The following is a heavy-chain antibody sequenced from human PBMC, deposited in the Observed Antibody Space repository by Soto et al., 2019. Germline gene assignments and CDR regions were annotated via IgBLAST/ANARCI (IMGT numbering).Heavy chain of an antibody. Sequence: GGSLRLSCAASGFTFSNAWMSWVRQAPGKGLEWVGRIKSKTDGGTTDYAAPVKGRFTISRDDSKNTLYLQMNSLKTEDTAVYYCTRGPEQSRAVGDPFDIWGQGTMVTVSS. CDR3: TRGPEQSRAVGDPFDI. J-gene: IGHJ3*02. D-gene: IGHD1-26*01. CDR2: IKSKTDGGTT. V-gene: IGHV3-15*01. CDR1: GFTFSNAW.